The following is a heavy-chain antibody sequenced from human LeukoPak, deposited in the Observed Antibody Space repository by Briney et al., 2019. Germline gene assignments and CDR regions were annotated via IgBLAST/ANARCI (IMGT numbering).Heavy chain of an antibody. J-gene: IGHJ3*02. CDR2: ISWNSGSI. V-gene: IGHV3-9*01. CDR1: GFTFDDYA. CDR3: AKDISGYSGAFDI. Sequence: AGGSLRLSCAASGFTFDDYAMHWVRQAPGKGLEWVSGISWNSGSIGYADSVKGRFTISRDNAKNSLYLQMNSLRAEDTALYYCAKDISGYSGAFDIWGQGTMVTVSS. D-gene: IGHD2-15*01.